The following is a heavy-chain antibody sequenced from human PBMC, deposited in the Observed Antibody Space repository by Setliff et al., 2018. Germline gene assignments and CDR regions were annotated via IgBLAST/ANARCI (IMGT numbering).Heavy chain of an antibody. CDR1: GGTFISYG. Sequence: GASVQVSCKASGGTFISYGISWVRQAPGQGLEWLGGTIPNFGTTNYAQEFQGRVTIITDESTSTAYMELSSLRFEDTAVYYCAREGVDTRSSTDYRYYMDLWGKGTTVTVS. V-gene: IGHV1-69*05. D-gene: IGHD5-18*01. CDR2: TIPNFGTT. J-gene: IGHJ6*03. CDR3: AREGVDTRSSTDYRYYMDL.